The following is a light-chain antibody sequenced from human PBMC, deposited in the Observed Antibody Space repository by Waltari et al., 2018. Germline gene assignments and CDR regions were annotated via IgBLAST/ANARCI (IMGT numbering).Light chain of an antibody. CDR1: NANIGSNS. CDR2: GDS. CDR3: ATSDDGLPGWV. Sequence: QSVVTQPPSASGTPGQRVTISCSGSNANIGSNSVNWYQHLPGAAPNLLIYGDSHRPSGVPGRFSGSKSDTSASLSISGLQSEDEADYYCATSDDGLPGWVFGGGTKLTVV. J-gene: IGLJ3*02. V-gene: IGLV1-44*01.